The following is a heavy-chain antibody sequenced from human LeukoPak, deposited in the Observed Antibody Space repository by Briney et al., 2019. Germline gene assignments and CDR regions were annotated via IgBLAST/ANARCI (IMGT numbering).Heavy chain of an antibody. J-gene: IGHJ4*02. CDR2: ISADNANT. Sequence: GVSVKVSCKASGYTFISYGIDWVRQAPEQGLEWMGWISADNANTNYAQILQGRVTMTTDTSTSTAYMELRSLRSDDTAMFYCARDEGYYDSSGYKYYLDYWGQGTLVTVSS. V-gene: IGHV1-18*01. CDR3: ARDEGYYDSSGYKYYLDY. CDR1: GYTFISYG. D-gene: IGHD3-22*01.